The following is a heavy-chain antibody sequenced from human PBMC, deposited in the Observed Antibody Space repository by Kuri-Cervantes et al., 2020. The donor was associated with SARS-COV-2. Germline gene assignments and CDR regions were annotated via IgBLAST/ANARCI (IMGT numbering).Heavy chain of an antibody. CDR3: AGQVGRGNFWSGYWSSYGMDV. J-gene: IGHJ6*02. D-gene: IGHD3-3*01. V-gene: IGHV1-69*06. CDR1: GGTFSSYA. CDR2: IIPIFGTA. Sequence: SSVKASCKASGGTFSSYAISWVRQAPGQGLEWMGGIIPIFGTANYEQKFQGRVTITAEKSTSTAYMELSSLRSEDTAVYYCAGQVGRGNFWSGYWSSYGMDVWGQGTTVTVSS.